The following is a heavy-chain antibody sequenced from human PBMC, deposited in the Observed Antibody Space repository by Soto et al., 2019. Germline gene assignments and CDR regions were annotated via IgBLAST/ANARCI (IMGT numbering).Heavy chain of an antibody. D-gene: IGHD4-17*01. CDR1: GYTLNEVA. CDR2: FDPDEAET. CDR3: PTYHGDYNLDH. J-gene: IGHJ4*02. Sequence: QVQLVQSGAAVKKPGASVKVSCKVSGYTLNEVAMHWVRQAPGKGLEWLGGFDPDEAETIYAQHFQGRVTMTEDTSTDTVYMELSSLRSEDTALYFCPTYHGDYNLDHWGQGTLVTVSS. V-gene: IGHV1-24*01.